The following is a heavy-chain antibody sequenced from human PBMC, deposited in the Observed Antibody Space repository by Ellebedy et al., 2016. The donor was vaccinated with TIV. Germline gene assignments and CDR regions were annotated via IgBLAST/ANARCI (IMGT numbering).Heavy chain of an antibody. CDR3: ARDRAYGDYDY. J-gene: IGHJ4*02. CDR2: ISTYNGNT. V-gene: IGHV1-18*04. D-gene: IGHD4-17*01. CDR1: GYTFTNYG. Sequence: ASVKVSCXASGYTFTNYGISWVRQAPGQGLEWMGWISTYNGNTHYAQKVQGRVTMTTERSTSIAYMELRSLRSDDTAVYYCARDRAYGDYDYWGQGTLVTVSS.